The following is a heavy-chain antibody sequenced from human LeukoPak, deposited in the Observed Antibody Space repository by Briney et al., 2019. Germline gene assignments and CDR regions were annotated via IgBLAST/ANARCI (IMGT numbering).Heavy chain of an antibody. V-gene: IGHV4-59*08. Sequence: PSGTLSLTCTVSGGSISSYYWSWIRQPPGKGLEWIGYIYYSGSTNYNPSLKSRVTISVDTSKNQFSLKLSSVTAADTAVYYCASHTYYYGSGLTFDYWGQGTLVTVSS. J-gene: IGHJ4*02. CDR3: ASHTYYYGSGLTFDY. CDR2: IYYSGST. CDR1: GGSISSYY. D-gene: IGHD3-10*01.